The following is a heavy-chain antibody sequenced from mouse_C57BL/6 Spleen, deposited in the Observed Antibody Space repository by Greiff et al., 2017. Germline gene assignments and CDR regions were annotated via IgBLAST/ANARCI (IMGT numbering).Heavy chain of an antibody. CDR3: VRQLDYGSSSLEL. D-gene: IGHD1-1*01. CDR1: GFSFNTYA. J-gene: IGHJ2*01. Sequence: EVKLVESGGGLVQPKGSLKLSCAASGFSFNTYAMNWVRQAPGKGLEWVARIRSKSNNYATYYADSVIDRFTISRDDSESMLYLQMNNLKTEDTAMYNCVRQLDYGSSSLELCGQGTTLTVSS. V-gene: IGHV10-1*01. CDR2: IRSKSNNYAT.